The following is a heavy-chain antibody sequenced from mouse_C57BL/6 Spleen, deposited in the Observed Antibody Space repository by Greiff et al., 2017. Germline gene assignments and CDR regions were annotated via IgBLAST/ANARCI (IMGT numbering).Heavy chain of an antibody. J-gene: IGHJ3*01. V-gene: IGHV14-1*01. CDR2: IDPEDGDT. CDR3: TSYSSRAWFAY. Sequence: VQLQQSGAELVRPGASVKLSCTASGFNIKDYYMHWVKQRPEQGLEWIGRIDPEDGDTEYAPKFQGKATMTADTSSNTAYLQLSSLTSEDTAVYYCTSYSSRAWFAYWGQGTVVTVSA. CDR1: GFNIKDYY. D-gene: IGHD1-1*01.